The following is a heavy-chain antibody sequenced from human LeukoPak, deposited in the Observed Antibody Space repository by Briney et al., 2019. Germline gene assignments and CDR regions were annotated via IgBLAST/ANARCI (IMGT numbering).Heavy chain of an antibody. V-gene: IGHV3-53*01. J-gene: IGHJ4*02. Sequence: GGSLRLSCAASGFTVSSNYMTWVRQAPGKGLEWVSVLYNGGSTYYADSVKGRFTISRDNSKNTLYLQMNSLRAEDTAVYYCARGGRRLQFSHYFDYWGQGTLITVSS. CDR3: ARGGRRLQFSHYFDY. D-gene: IGHD5-24*01. CDR1: GFTVSSNY. CDR2: LYNGGST.